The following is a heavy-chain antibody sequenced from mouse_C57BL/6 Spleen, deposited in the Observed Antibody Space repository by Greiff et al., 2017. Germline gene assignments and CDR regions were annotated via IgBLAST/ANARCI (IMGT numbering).Heavy chain of an antibody. Sequence: QVQLQQPGTELVKPGASVKLSCKASGYTFTSYWMHWVKQRPGQGLEWIGNINPSNGGTNYNEKFKSKATLTVDKSSSTAYMPLSSLTSEDSAVYYCARTGLGGDYFDYWGQGTTLTVSS. CDR1: GYTFTSYW. CDR2: INPSNGGT. V-gene: IGHV1-53*01. D-gene: IGHD3-3*01. J-gene: IGHJ2*01. CDR3: ARTGLGGDYFDY.